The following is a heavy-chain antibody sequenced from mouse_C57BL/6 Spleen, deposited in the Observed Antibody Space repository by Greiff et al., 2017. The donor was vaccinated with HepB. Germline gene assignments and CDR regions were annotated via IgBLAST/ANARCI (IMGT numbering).Heavy chain of an antibody. Sequence: QVQLQQSGTELVKPGASVKLSCKASGYTFTSYWMHWVKQRPGQGLEWIGNINPSNGGTNYNEKFKSKATLTVDKSSSTAYMQLSSLTSEDSAVYYCATITTVVPYYFDYWGQGTTLTVSS. CDR3: ATITTVVPYYFDY. CDR1: GYTFTSYW. J-gene: IGHJ2*01. V-gene: IGHV1-53*01. D-gene: IGHD1-1*01. CDR2: INPSNGGT.